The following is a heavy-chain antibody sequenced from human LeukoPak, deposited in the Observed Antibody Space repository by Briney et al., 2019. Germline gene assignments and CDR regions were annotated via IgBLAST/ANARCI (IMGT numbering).Heavy chain of an antibody. CDR2: FDPEDGET. Sequence: ASVKVSCKVSGYTLTELSMHWVRQAPGKGLEWMGGFDPEDGETIYAQKFQGRVTMTEDTSTDTAYMELSSLRSEDTAVYYCATDFNCSGGSCYGAQFDLWGRDTLVTVSS. V-gene: IGHV1-24*01. CDR3: ATDFNCSGGSCYGAQFDL. J-gene: IGHJ2*01. CDR1: GYTLTELS. D-gene: IGHD2-15*01.